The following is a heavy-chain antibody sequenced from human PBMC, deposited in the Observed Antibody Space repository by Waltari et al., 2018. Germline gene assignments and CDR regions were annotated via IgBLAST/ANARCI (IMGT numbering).Heavy chain of an antibody. CDR1: AGSISTSSSS. CDR3: ARAGTD. Sequence: QLQLQESGPGLVKPSENLSLTFTVSAGSISTSSSSWGWLRRPPGKGLEWIGSIYYSGSTYYNPSLKSRVTISVDTSKNQFSLKLSSVTAADTAVYYCARAGTDWGQGTLVTVSS. V-gene: IGHV4-39*07. J-gene: IGHJ4*02. CDR2: IYYSGST. D-gene: IGHD1-1*01.